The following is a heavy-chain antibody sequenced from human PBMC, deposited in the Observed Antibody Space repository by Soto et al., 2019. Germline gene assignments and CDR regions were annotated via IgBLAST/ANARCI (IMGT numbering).Heavy chain of an antibody. D-gene: IGHD3-16*02. CDR3: ARAVPLSSFDY. CDR1: GGSISSYY. Sequence: PSETLSLTCTVSGGSISSYYWSWIRQPPGKGLEWIGYIYYSGSTNYNPSLKSRVTISVDTSKNQFSLKLSSVTAADTAVYYCARAVPLSSFDYWGQGTLVNLSS. V-gene: IGHV4-59*01. J-gene: IGHJ4*02. CDR2: IYYSGST.